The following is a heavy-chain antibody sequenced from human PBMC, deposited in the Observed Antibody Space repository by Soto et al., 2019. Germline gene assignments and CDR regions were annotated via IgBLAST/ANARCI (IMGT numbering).Heavy chain of an antibody. CDR1: GFTFSSYA. J-gene: IGHJ4*02. CDR3: VKERSGDYSHHHSF. V-gene: IGHV3-64*01. D-gene: IGHD2-15*01. Sequence: GGSLRLSCAASGFTFSSYAMHCVRQAPGKGLEYVSAISSNGGSTYYANSVKGRFTISRDNSKNTLYLQMNSLRAEDTAVYYCVKERSGDYSHHHSFWGQRTLVPVSS. CDR2: ISSNGGST.